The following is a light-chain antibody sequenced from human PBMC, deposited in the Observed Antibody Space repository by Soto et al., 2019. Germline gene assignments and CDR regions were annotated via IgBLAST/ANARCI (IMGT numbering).Light chain of an antibody. V-gene: IGLV2-14*01. CDR3: GTWDSSLSAYV. CDR1: SSDIGAYNY. J-gene: IGLJ1*01. Sequence: QSVLTQPASVPGSPGQSITISCTGTSSDIGAYNYVSWYRQHPGKAPKLLIYDDSNRPSGVSNRFSGSKSGNTASLGITGLQTGDEADYYCGTWDSSLSAYVFGTGTKVTVL. CDR2: DDS.